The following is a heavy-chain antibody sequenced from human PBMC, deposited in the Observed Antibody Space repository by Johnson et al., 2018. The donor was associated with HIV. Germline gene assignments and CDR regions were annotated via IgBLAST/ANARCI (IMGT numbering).Heavy chain of an antibody. J-gene: IGHJ3*02. CDR1: GFTFSSYW. D-gene: IGHD6-19*01. Sequence: VQLVESGGGLVQPGGSLRLSCAASGFTFSSYWMNWVRQAPGKGLEWVANIKQDGSEKYYVDSVKGRFTISRDNAKNSLYLQMKSLRAEDTAVYYCASRSEQWLGAFDIWGQGTMVTVSS. CDR3: ASRSEQWLGAFDI. V-gene: IGHV3-7*01. CDR2: IKQDGSEK.